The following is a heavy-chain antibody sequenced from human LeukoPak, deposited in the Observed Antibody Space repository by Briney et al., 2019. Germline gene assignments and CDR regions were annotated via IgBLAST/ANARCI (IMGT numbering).Heavy chain of an antibody. CDR2: INHSGST. J-gene: IGHJ4*02. CDR1: GGSFSGYY. D-gene: IGHD3-10*01. Sequence: SETLSLTCAVYGGSFSGYYWSWIRQPPGKGLEWIGEINHSGSTNYNPSLKSRVTISVDTSKNQFSLKLSSVTAADTAVYYCARDFMAALRYWGQGTLVTVSS. CDR3: ARDFMAALRY. V-gene: IGHV4-34*01.